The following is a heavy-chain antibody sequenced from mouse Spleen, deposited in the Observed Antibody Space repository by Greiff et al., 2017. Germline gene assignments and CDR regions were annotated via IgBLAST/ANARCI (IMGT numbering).Heavy chain of an antibody. J-gene: IGHJ2*01. CDR2: INPYNGGT. Sequence: EVQLQQSGAELVRPGASVKLSCKASGYSFTGYTMNWVKQSHGKNLEWIGLINPYNGGTSYNQKFKGKATLTVDKSSSTAYMKLLSLTSEDSAVYYCARRGSYGNYDYWGQGTTLTVSS. CDR1: GYSFTGYT. V-gene: IGHV1S135*01. D-gene: IGHD2-1*01. CDR3: ARRGSYGNYDY.